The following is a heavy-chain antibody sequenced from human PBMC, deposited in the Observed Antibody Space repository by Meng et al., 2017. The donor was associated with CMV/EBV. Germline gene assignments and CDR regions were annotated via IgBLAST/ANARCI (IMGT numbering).Heavy chain of an antibody. J-gene: IGHJ6*02. CDR3: ARDVSDIWQQLSYYYYGMDV. V-gene: IGHV3-30-3*01. CDR1: GFTFSSYA. Sequence: SCKASGFTFSSYAMHWVRQAPGKGLEWVAVISYDGSNKYYADSVKGRFTISRDNSKNTLYLQMNSLRAEDTAVYYCARDVSDIWQQLSYYYYGMDVWGQGTTVTVSS. D-gene: IGHD6-13*01. CDR2: ISYDGSNK.